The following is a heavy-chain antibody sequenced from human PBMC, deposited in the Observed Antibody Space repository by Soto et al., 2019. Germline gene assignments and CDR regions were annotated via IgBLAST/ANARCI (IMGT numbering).Heavy chain of an antibody. CDR2: ISAYDGYT. J-gene: IGHJ6*02. V-gene: IGHV1-18*01. CDR1: GYTFTSYG. D-gene: IGHD3-22*01. CDR3: ARGGYYDSSGSRNYYYYGMNV. Sequence: QAQLVQSGAEVKKPGASVKVSCKASGYTFTSYGINWVRQAPGQGLEWLGWISAYDGYTKYAQILQGRVYMTTDTSTTTAYMELRSLRSDDTAMYYCARGGYYDSSGSRNYYYYGMNVWGQGTTVTVSS.